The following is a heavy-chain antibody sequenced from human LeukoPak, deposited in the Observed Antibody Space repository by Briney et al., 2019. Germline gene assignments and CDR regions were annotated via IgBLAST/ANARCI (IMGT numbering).Heavy chain of an antibody. CDR1: GFPFSVSW. V-gene: IGHV3-74*01. J-gene: IGHJ4*02. CDR2: ITTDETT. CDR3: GRGYSYLDY. D-gene: IGHD2-2*02. Sequence: PGGSLRLSCAASGFPFSVSWMHWFRQVPGKGLMWVSRITTDETTTYADSVRGRFSISRDNAENSLFLQLNSLSAEDTAVYYCGRGYSYLDYWGQGALVTVSS.